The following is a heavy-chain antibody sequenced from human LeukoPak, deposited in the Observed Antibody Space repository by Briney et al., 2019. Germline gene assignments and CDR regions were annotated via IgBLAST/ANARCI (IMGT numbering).Heavy chain of an antibody. V-gene: IGHV3-7*01. CDR2: IKQDGSEK. D-gene: IGHD2-15*01. CDR1: GFTFSSYW. J-gene: IGHJ5*02. CDR3: ARAGHKDIVVVVAEENWFDP. Sequence: PGGSLRLSCAASGFTFSSYWMSWVRQAPGKGLEWVANIKQDGSEKYYVDSVKGRFTISRDNAKNSLYLQMNSLRAEDTAVYYCARAGHKDIVVVVAEENWFDPWGQGTLVTVSS.